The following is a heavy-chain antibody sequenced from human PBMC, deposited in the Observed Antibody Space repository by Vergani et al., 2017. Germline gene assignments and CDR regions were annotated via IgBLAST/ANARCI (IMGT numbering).Heavy chain of an antibody. V-gene: IGHV1-2*02. CDR1: GYIFTGYN. CDR2: NNPNSGDT. D-gene: IGHD3-22*01. Sequence: QVQQVQFWAEVKKPGALVKVSCKASGYIFTGYNMHLVRQAPGQGLEWVGWNNPNSGDTKYAQKFQGRVTMTRDTSISTAYMELGRLRSDDTAVYYCERWYHCDNSGYRNVLDIWGQGTMVTVSS. J-gene: IGHJ3*02. CDR3: ERWYHCDNSGYRNVLDI.